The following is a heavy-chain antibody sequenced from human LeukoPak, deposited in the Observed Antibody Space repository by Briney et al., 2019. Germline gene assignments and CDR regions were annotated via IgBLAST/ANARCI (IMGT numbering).Heavy chain of an antibody. V-gene: IGHV1-24*01. CDR2: FDPEDGET. Sequence: GASVKVSCKVSGYTLTELSMHWVRQAPGKGLEWMGGFDPEDGETIYAQKFQGRVTMTEDTSTDAAYMELSSLRSEDTAVYYCATGDYGEHYFDYRGQGTLVTVSS. CDR3: ATGDYGEHYFDY. D-gene: IGHD4-17*01. CDR1: GYTLTELS. J-gene: IGHJ4*02.